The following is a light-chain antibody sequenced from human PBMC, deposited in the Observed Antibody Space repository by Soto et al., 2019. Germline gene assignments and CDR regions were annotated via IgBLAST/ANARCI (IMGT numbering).Light chain of an antibody. V-gene: IGLV1-44*01. CDR3: AEWDDSLNGVV. Sequence: QSVLTQPPSASGTPGQRVTIACSGSSSNIASNTVNWYQQLPGTAPKVLIYTDNQRPSGVPDRFSGSKSGTSASLAISGLQSEDEADYYCAEWDDSLNGVVFGGGTKLTVL. CDR1: SSNIASNT. J-gene: IGLJ2*01. CDR2: TDN.